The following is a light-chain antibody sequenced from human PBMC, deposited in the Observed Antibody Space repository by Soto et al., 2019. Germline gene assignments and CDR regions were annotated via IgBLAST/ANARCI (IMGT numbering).Light chain of an antibody. V-gene: IGKV1-27*01. Sequence: DIQMTQSPSSLSASVGDRVTITCRASQAVNNCLAWYQQKPGRAPKLLIYAASTLQSGVPSRFSGGGSVTDFTLTISSLQPEDVATYYCQKYNNGPPATFGPGTKV. CDR2: AAS. J-gene: IGKJ3*01. CDR3: QKYNNGPPAT. CDR1: QAVNNC.